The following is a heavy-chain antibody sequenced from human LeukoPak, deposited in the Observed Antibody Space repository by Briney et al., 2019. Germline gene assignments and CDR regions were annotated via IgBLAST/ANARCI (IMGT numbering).Heavy chain of an antibody. Sequence: ASVKVSCKVSGYTLTELSMHWVRQAPGKGLEWMGGFDPEDGETIYAQKFQGRVTMTEDTSTDTAYMELSSLRSEDTAVYYCATDPLLWFGDGPNFDYWGQGTLVTVSS. D-gene: IGHD3-10*01. CDR1: GYTLTELS. CDR2: FDPEDGET. CDR3: ATDPLLWFGDGPNFDY. V-gene: IGHV1-24*01. J-gene: IGHJ4*02.